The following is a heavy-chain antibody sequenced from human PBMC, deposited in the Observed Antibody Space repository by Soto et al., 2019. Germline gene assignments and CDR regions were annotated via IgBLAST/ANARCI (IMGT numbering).Heavy chain of an antibody. Sequence: QMDLVQSGAEVKRPGSSVKISCTASGHTFTYRYLHWVREAPGQPFEYMGWTTIYNGNTEYAQRSKDRVIITRENTLSSVYMELTPLTSEDTAMYYCSRSSLVSPHDSFEVWGQGTLVTVSS. CDR1: GHTFTYRY. CDR2: TTIYNGNT. J-gene: IGHJ3*01. CDR3: SRSSLVSPHDSFEV. D-gene: IGHD3-22*01. V-gene: IGHV1-45*02.